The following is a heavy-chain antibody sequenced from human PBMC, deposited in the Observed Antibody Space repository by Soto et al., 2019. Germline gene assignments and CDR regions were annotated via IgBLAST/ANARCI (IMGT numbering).Heavy chain of an antibody. CDR1: GFTVSSNY. CDR2: IYSGGST. V-gene: IGHV3-66*01. J-gene: IGHJ3*01. Sequence: GGSLRLSCAASGFTVSSNYMSWVRQAPGKGLEWGSVIYSGGSTYYADSVKGRFTISRDNSKNTLYLQMNSLRAEDTAVYYCARVRSTVVTPLDGFDVWGQGTMVTVSS. D-gene: IGHD2-15*01. CDR3: ARVRSTVVTPLDGFDV.